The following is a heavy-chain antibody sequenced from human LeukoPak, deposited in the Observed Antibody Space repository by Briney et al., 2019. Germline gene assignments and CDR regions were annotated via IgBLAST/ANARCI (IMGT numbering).Heavy chain of an antibody. J-gene: IGHJ4*02. CDR1: GFTFSSYS. CDR3: ARDAEELHPGRSFCSGGSCGLFDY. Sequence: GGSLRLSCAASGFTFSSYSMNWVRQAPGKGLEWVSSISSSSYIYYADSVKGRFTISRDNAKNSLYLQMNSLRAEDTAVYYCARDAEELHPGRSFCSGGSCGLFDYWGQGTLVTVSS. CDR2: ISSSSYI. D-gene: IGHD2-15*01. V-gene: IGHV3-21*01.